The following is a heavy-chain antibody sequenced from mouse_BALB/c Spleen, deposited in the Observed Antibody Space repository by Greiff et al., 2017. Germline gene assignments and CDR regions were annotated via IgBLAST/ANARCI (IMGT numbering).Heavy chain of an antibody. CDR2: ISSGSSTI. V-gene: IGHV5-17*02. J-gene: IGHJ2*01. Sequence: EVKLMESGGGLVQPGGSRKLSCAASGFTFSRFGMHWVRQAPEKGLEWVAYISSGSSTIYYADTVKGRFTISRDNPKNTLFLQMTSLRSEDTAMYYCARGDYYDSYFDYWGQGTTLTVSS. CDR1: GFTFSRFG. D-gene: IGHD1-1*01. CDR3: ARGDYYDSYFDY.